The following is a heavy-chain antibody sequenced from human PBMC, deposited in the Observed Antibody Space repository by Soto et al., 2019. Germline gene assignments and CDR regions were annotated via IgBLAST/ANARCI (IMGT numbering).Heavy chain of an antibody. V-gene: IGHV3-23*01. CDR2: ISGSGGST. CDR1: GFTFSSYA. D-gene: IGHD3-10*01. CDR3: AKDRNILWFGESETVNFDY. J-gene: IGHJ4*02. Sequence: EVQLLESGGGLVQPGGSLRLSCAASGFTFSSYAMSWVRQAPGKGLEWVSAISGSGGSTYYADSVKGRFTISRDNSKNTLYLQMNSLRAEDTAVYYCAKDRNILWFGESETVNFDYWGQGTLVTVSS.